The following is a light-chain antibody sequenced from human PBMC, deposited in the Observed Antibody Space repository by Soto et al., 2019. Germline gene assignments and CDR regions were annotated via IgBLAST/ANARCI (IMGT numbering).Light chain of an antibody. V-gene: IGLV2-18*01. CDR1: KNDIGVYDF. Sequence: QSALTQPPSASGSPGQSVTISCTGTKNDIGVYDFVSWYQQSPGSAPKLLIYEVRNRPSGVPDRFSGSKSGNTASLTISGLQTADEANYFCSLYTSDNTYVFGAGTKVTVL. CDR3: SLYTSDNTYV. CDR2: EVR. J-gene: IGLJ1*01.